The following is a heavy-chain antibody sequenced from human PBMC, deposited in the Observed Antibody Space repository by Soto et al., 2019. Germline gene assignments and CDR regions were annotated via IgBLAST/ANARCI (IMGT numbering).Heavy chain of an antibody. D-gene: IGHD6-19*01. CDR1: GFAFRSYG. Sequence: PGGSQRLCCGASGFAFRSYGMHWVRQAPGKGLEWVAVMSSDGSDKYYADSVKGRFTISRDNSKNTLYLQMNSLRAEDTTVYYCAKGFRQYSRGLYAYFAYWGLGTLVTVSS. CDR2: MSSDGSDK. V-gene: IGHV3-30*18. CDR3: AKGFRQYSRGLYAYFAY. J-gene: IGHJ4*02.